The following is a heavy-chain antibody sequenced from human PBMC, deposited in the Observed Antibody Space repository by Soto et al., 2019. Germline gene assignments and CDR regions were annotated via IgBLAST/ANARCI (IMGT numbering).Heavy chain of an antibody. CDR1: GYAFTTYG. V-gene: IGHV1-18*01. CDR3: ARGWYGDY. CDR2: ISAHNGNT. J-gene: IGHJ4*02. D-gene: IGHD2-15*01. Sequence: QVHLVQSGAEVKKPGASVKVSCQGSGYAFTTYGSTWVRQAPGQGLEWMGWISAHNGNTNYAQKLQGRVTVTRDTSTSTAYMEPRSLRYGDTAVYYCARGWYGDYWGQGALVTVSS.